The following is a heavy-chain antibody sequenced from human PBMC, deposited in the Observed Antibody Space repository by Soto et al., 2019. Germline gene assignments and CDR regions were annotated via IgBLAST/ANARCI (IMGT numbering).Heavy chain of an antibody. CDR3: ARHTSGWHYYDY. Sequence: PVGSLRLSCAASGFNFSDHYMNWIRQAPGKGLEWVSYISGSSRYTNFADSVKGRFTISRDNAKNSLYLQMNSLRAEDTAVYYCARHTSGWHYYDYWGQGTPVTVSS. J-gene: IGHJ4*02. V-gene: IGHV3-11*06. CDR1: GFNFSDHY. CDR2: ISGSSRYT. D-gene: IGHD6-19*01.